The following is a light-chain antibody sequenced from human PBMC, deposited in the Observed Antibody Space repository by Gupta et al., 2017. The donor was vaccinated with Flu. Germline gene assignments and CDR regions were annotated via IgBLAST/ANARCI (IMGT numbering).Light chain of an antibody. Sequence: PATLSLSPGERATLSCRASQSVSGNLAWYQQKPGQAPRLLIYGASTRATGLPARFSGSGSGTDFTLTIDSLQSEDFAVYYCQQYDNWPRTFGQGTKVEIK. J-gene: IGKJ1*01. V-gene: IGKV3-15*01. CDR3: QQYDNWPRT. CDR1: QSVSGN. CDR2: GAS.